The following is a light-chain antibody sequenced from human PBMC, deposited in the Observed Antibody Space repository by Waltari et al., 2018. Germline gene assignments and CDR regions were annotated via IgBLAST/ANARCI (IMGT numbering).Light chain of an antibody. J-gene: IGLJ3*02. CDR3: AAWDYRLNIWV. CDR2: GYT. CDR1: TSNIGSDT. Sequence: QSVLTQPPSASGTPVQRVTISCSGTTSNIGSDTVTWFRHLPGTAPKLPMYGYTQRPSGVPDRFAGSKSGTSASLAISGLQSDDEADYYCAAWDYRLNIWVFGGGTKLTVL. V-gene: IGLV1-44*01.